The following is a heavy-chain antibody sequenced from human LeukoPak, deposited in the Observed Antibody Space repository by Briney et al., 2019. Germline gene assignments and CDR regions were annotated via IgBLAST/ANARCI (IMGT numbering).Heavy chain of an antibody. D-gene: IGHD2-8*01. Sequence: ASVKVSCKASGYTFTSYYMHWVRQAPGQGLEWMGIINPSGGSTSYAQKFQGRVTMTRDTSTSTVYMELSSLRSEDTAVYYCARDVPYCTNGLCYVRDYYYYMDVWGKGTTVTVSS. V-gene: IGHV1-46*01. CDR2: INPSGGST. CDR1: GYTFTSYY. J-gene: IGHJ6*03. CDR3: ARDVPYCTNGLCYVRDYYYYMDV.